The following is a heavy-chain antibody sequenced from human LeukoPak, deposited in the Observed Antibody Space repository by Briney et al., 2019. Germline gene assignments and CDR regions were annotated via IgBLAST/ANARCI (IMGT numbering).Heavy chain of an antibody. CDR1: GGSFSGYY. CDR3: ARNKGQFYEYFDY. Sequence: SETLSLTCVVYGGSFSGYYWSWIRQPPGKGLEWIGEINHSGSTNYNPSLKSRVTISVDTSKNQFSLKLSSVTGADTAVYYCARNKGQFYEYFDYWGQGTLVTVSS. D-gene: IGHD5/OR15-5a*01. CDR2: INHSGST. V-gene: IGHV4-34*01. J-gene: IGHJ4*02.